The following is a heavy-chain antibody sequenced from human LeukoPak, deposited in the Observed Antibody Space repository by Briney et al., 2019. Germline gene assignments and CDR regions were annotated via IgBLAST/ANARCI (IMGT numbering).Heavy chain of an antibody. CDR1: GYSFTSYW. D-gene: IGHD3-3*01. J-gene: IGHJ4*02. CDR3: ARAPLLEWPPGCFDY. CDR2: IYPDDSDT. V-gene: IGHV5-51*01. Sequence: GESLKISCKGSGYSFTSYWIGWVRQVPGKGLEWMGIIYPDDSDTTYSPSFQGQVTISADKSISTAYLQWSSLKASDTAMYYCARAPLLEWPPGCFDYWGQGTLVTVSS.